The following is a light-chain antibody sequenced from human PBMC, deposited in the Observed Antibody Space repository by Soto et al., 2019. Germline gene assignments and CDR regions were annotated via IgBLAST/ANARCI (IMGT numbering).Light chain of an antibody. CDR2: AAS. Sequence: DIQLTQSPSFLSASVGDRVTITCRASQGISSYLAWYQQKPGKAPKLLIYAASTLQSGVPSRFSGSGSGTEFTLTIRSLQPEDFATYYCQQLNSYPRGLTFGGGTKVEIK. CDR3: QQLNSYPRGLT. J-gene: IGKJ4*01. CDR1: QGISSY. V-gene: IGKV1-9*01.